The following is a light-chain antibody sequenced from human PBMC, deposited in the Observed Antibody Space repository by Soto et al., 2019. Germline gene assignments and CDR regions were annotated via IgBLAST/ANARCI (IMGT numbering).Light chain of an antibody. CDR2: DVS. V-gene: IGLV2-14*01. Sequence: QSALTQPASVSGSPGQSITISCTGTGSGVGGYNYVSWYQQHPGKAPKVMIYDVSNRPSGVSNRFSGSKSGNTASLTISGLQAEDEADYYCSSYTSARTPLVFGGGSKLTV. CDR1: GSGVGGYNY. CDR3: SSYTSARTPLV. J-gene: IGLJ2*01.